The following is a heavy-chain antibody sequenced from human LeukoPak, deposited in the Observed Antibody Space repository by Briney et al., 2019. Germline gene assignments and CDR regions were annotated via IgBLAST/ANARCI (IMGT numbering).Heavy chain of an antibody. CDR3: ARDSLVGATNY. J-gene: IGHJ4*02. D-gene: IGHD1-26*01. CDR1: GFTFSSYW. CDR2: IKQDGSEK. V-gene: IGHV3-7*01. Sequence: GGSLRLSCAASGFTFSSYWMSWVRQASGKGLEWVANIKQDGSEKYYVDSVKGRFTISRDNAKNSLYLQMNSLRAEDTAVYYCARDSLVGATNYWGQGTLVTVSS.